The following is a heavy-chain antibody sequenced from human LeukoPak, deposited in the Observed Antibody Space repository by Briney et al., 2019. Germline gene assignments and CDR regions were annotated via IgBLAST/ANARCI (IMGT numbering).Heavy chain of an antibody. CDR2: FDPEDGET. V-gene: IGHV1-24*01. J-gene: IGHJ4*02. CDR3: ATDLKVRGVGDCYFDY. D-gene: IGHD3-10*01. Sequence: ASVKVSCKVSGYTLTELSMHWVRQAPGKGLEWMGGFDPEDGETIYAQKFQGRVTMTEDTSTDTAYMELSSLRSEDTAVYYCATDLKVRGVGDCYFDYWGQGTLVTVSS. CDR1: GYTLTELS.